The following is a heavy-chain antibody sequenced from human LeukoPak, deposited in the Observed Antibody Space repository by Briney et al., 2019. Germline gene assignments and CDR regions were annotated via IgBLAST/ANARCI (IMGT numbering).Heavy chain of an antibody. V-gene: IGHV3-30*01. D-gene: IGHD3-9*01. CDR1: GFTFSSYA. CDR3: ARIGRYFDWLFPNWFDP. Sequence: GGSLRLSCAASGFTFSSYAMHWVRQAPGKGLEWVAVISYDGSNKYYADSVKGRFTISRDNSKNTLYLQMNSLRAEDTAVYYCARIGRYFDWLFPNWFDPWGQGTLVTVSS. J-gene: IGHJ5*02. CDR2: ISYDGSNK.